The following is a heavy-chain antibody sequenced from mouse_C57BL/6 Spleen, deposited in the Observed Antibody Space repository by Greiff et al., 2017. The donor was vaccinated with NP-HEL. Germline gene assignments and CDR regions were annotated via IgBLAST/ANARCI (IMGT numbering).Heavy chain of an antibody. CDR1: GYTFTDYY. CDR3: ARSSSGYWFAY. J-gene: IGHJ3*01. Sequence: QVQLQQSGAELVRPGASVKLSCKASGYTFTDYYINWVKQRPGQGLEWIARLYPGSGNTYYNEKFKGKATLTAEKSSSTAYMQLSSLTSEDSAVYFCARSSSGYWFAYWGQGTLVTVSA. V-gene: IGHV1-76*01. D-gene: IGHD3-2*02. CDR2: LYPGSGNT.